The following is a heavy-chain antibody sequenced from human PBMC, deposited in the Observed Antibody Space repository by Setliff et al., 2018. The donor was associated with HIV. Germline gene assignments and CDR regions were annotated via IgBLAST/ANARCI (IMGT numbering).Heavy chain of an antibody. CDR3: TTLYTYGSY. V-gene: IGHV3-15*01. J-gene: IGHJ4*02. D-gene: IGHD3-10*01. Sequence: PGGSLRLSCAVSGFTFSSAWMSWVRQAPGKGLEWVGRIKTNAAGGTTDYAAPVSGRFTISRDDSKNTLYLQLTSLKTEDTAVYYCTTLYTYGSYWGQGTLVTVSS. CDR2: IKTNAAGGTT. CDR1: GFTFSSAW.